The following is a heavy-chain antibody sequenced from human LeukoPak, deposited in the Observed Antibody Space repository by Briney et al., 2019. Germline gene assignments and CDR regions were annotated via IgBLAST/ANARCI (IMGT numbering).Heavy chain of an antibody. CDR1: GGSFSGYY. CDR3: ARHPGWLLLLGYFDY. D-gene: IGHD3-22*01. CDR2: INHSGST. V-gene: IGHV4-34*01. Sequence: PSGTLSLACAVYGGSFSGYYWSWIRQPPGKGLEWIGEINHSGSTNYNPSLKSRVTISVDTSKNQFSLKLSSVTAADTAVYYCARHPGWLLLLGYFDYWGQGTLVTVSS. J-gene: IGHJ4*02.